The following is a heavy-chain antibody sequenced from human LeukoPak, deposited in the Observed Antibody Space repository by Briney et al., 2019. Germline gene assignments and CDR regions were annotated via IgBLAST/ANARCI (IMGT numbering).Heavy chain of an antibody. Sequence: GGSLRLSCAASGFTYRSYWMIWVRQAPGKGREWVANIKQDGSEKYYVDSVKGRFTISRDNAKKSLYLQMNSLRAEDTAVYYCARARYSDYWGQGTLVTVSS. J-gene: IGHJ4*02. D-gene: IGHD3-9*01. CDR3: ARARYSDY. V-gene: IGHV3-7*01. CDR1: GFTYRSYW. CDR2: IKQDGSEK.